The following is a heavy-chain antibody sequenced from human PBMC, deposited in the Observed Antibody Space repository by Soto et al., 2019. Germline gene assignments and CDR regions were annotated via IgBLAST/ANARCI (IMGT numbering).Heavy chain of an antibody. CDR2: FDPEDGET. J-gene: IGHJ4*02. CDR1: GGTFSSYA. V-gene: IGHV1-24*01. D-gene: IGHD6-6*01. CDR3: ATTRVYSSSALDY. Sequence: ASVKVSCKASGGTFSSYAITWVRQAPGKGLEWMGGFDPEDGETIYVQKFQGRVTMTEDTSTDTAYMELSSLRSEDTAVYYCATTRVYSSSALDYWGQGTLVTVSS.